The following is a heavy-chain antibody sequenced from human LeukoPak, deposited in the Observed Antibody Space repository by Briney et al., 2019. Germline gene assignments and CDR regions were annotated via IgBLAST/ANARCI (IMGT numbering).Heavy chain of an antibody. J-gene: IGHJ4*02. V-gene: IGHV3-11*06. D-gene: IGHD5-18*01. CDR2: ISSSSGYT. CDR1: GFTFSDYY. Sequence: GGSLRLSCAASGFTFSDYYMSWIRQAPGKGLEWISYISSSSGYTNYADSVKGRFTISRDNAKNSLYLQMNSLRDEDAAVYYCARGAAGMAYFDYWGQGTLVTVSS. CDR3: ARGAAGMAYFDY.